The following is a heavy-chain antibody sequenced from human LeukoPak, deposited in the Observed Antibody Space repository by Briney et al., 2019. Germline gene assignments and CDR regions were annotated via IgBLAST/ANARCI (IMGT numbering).Heavy chain of an antibody. V-gene: IGHV1-2*04. CDR3: ARDQVVRGVYYYYGMDV. CDR1: GYTFTGYY. J-gene: IGHJ6*02. Sequence: ASVKVSCKASGYTFTGYYMHWVRQAPGQGLEWMGWINPNSGGTNYAQKFQGWVTMTRDTSISTAYMELSWLRSDDTAVYYCARDQVVRGVYYYYGMDVWGQGTTVTVSS. CDR2: INPNSGGT. D-gene: IGHD3-10*01.